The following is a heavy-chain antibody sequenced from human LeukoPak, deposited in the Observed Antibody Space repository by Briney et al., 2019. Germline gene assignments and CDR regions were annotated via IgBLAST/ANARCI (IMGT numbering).Heavy chain of an antibody. CDR1: GFTFSSYA. CDR2: ISGSGGST. V-gene: IGHV3-23*01. D-gene: IGHD4-17*01. Sequence: PGGSLRLSCAASGFTFSSYAMSWVRQAPGKGLEWVSAISGSGGSTYYADSVKGRFTISRDNSKNTLHLQMNSLRAEDTAVYYCAMGSDYAPYGWGQGTLVTVAS. J-gene: IGHJ4*02. CDR3: AMGSDYAPYG.